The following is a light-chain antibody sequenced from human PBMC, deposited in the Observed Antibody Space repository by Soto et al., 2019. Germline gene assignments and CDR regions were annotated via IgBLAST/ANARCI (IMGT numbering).Light chain of an antibody. V-gene: IGKV3-15*01. CDR2: DAS. Sequence: EIEMTQSPATLSVSLGERVTLSCRASQSVSSYLAWYQQKPGQAPRLLISDASTRATDIPDRFSGSGSGTDFTLTISSLQSPDLAVFYCLQYSKWPPLYTFGQGTKLEIK. J-gene: IGKJ2*01. CDR3: LQYSKWPPLYT. CDR1: QSVSSY.